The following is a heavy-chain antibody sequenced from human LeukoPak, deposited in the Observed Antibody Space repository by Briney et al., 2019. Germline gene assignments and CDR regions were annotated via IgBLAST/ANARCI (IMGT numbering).Heavy chain of an antibody. CDR2: ISYDGSNK. Sequence: GGSLRLSCAASGFTFSSYAMHWVRQAPGKGLEWVAVISYDGSNKYYADSVKGRFTISRDNSKNTLYLQMNSLRAEDTAVYYCASSIYRLPSYYYYGMDVWGQGTTVTVSS. V-gene: IGHV3-30-3*01. CDR1: GFTFSSYA. D-gene: IGHD3-9*01. CDR3: ASSIYRLPSYYYYGMDV. J-gene: IGHJ6*02.